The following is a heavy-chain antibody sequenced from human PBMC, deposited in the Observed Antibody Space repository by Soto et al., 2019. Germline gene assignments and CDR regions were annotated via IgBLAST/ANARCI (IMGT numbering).Heavy chain of an antibody. V-gene: IGHV3-30*03. D-gene: IGHD3-16*01. Sequence: QVQLVESGGGVVQPGRSLRLSCAASKFTFSSYGMHWVRQAPGKGLEWVAIISFDGSNKYYADSVKGRFTISRDNSKNTLYLQMNSLRAEDTAVYYCATSPTEATPLGGAAAYWGQGTLVTVSA. CDR1: KFTFSSYG. CDR2: ISFDGSNK. CDR3: ATSPTEATPLGGAAAY. J-gene: IGHJ4*02.